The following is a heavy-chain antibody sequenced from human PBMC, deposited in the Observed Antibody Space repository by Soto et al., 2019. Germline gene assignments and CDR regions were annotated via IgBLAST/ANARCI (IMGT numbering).Heavy chain of an antibody. CDR2: IYWDHDK. CDR1: GFSLTTVGVG. V-gene: IGHV2-5*02. J-gene: IGHJ4*02. CDR3: AHRHVSPADFDF. Sequence: QITLRESGPALVKPTQTLTLTCTFSGFSLTTVGVGVAWIRQPPGKALEWLAPIYWDHDKIYSPSHKSRLTVTKDTSKNHVVFTMSNLDPTDTATYYGAHRHVSPADFDFWGQGTLVTVSS.